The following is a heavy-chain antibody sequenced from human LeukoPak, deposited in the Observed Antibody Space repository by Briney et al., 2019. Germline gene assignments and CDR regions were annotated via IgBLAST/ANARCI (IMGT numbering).Heavy chain of an antibody. CDR2: INPNSGGT. CDR3: ARGGGLRYFDWLPDY. V-gene: IGHV1-2*06. CDR1: GYTFTGYY. J-gene: IGHJ4*02. D-gene: IGHD3-9*01. Sequence: ASVKVSCKASGYTFTGYYMHWVRQAPGQGLEWMRRINPNSGGTNYAQKFQGRVTMTRDTSISTAYMELSRLRSDDTAAYYCARGGGLRYFDWLPDYWGQGTLVTVSS.